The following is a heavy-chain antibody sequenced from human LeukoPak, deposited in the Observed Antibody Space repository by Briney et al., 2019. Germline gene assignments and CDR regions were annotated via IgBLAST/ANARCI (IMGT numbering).Heavy chain of an antibody. J-gene: IGHJ3*01. CDR3: AKDIQLST. Sequence: PGGSLRLSCAASGFTFRDAAMTWVRQAPGKGLEWISLISFSGDNSYADSVKGRFTISRDNSKNTLSLQMNSLRVEDTAIYYCAKDIQLSTWGLGTMVIVSS. V-gene: IGHV3-23*01. CDR1: GFTFRDAA. CDR2: ISFSGDNS. D-gene: IGHD5-24*01.